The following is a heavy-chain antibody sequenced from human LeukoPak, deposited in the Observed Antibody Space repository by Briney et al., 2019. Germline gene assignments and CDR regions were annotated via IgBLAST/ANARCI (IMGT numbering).Heavy chain of an antibody. CDR2: IYYSGST. V-gene: IGHV4-59*08. J-gene: IGHJ5*02. Sequence: SETLSLTCTVSGGSISSYYWSWIRQTPGKGLEWIGYIYYSGSTHYNPSLKSRVTISVDTSKNQFSLKLSSVTAADTAVYYCARSVSTFDPWGQGTMVTVSS. CDR3: ARSVSTFDP. CDR1: GGSISSYY.